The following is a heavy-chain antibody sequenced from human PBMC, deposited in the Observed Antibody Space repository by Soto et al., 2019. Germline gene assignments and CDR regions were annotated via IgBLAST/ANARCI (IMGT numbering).Heavy chain of an antibody. Sequence: EVQLVESGGGLVQPGGSLRLSCAASGFTVSSNYMSWVRQAPGKGLEWVSVIYSGGSTYYADSVKGRFTISRHNSKNTLYLQMNSLRAEDTAVYYCAREGAVWFGESREANDYWGQGTLVTVSS. J-gene: IGHJ4*02. CDR3: AREGAVWFGESREANDY. V-gene: IGHV3-53*04. CDR2: IYSGGST. CDR1: GFTVSSNY. D-gene: IGHD3-10*01.